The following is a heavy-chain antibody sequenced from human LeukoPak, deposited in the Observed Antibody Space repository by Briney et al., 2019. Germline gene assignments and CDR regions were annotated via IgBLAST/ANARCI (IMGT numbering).Heavy chain of an antibody. CDR2: IYSGDNT. CDR3: ARALYYYYGMDV. CDR1: GFTVSSNY. V-gene: IGHV3-53*01. Sequence: GGSLRISCAASGFTVSSNYMSWVRQAPGKGLEWVSVIYSGDNTYYADSVKGRFTVSRDNSRNTLYLQMNSLRAEDTAVYYCARALYYYYGMDVWGQGTTVTVSS. J-gene: IGHJ6*02.